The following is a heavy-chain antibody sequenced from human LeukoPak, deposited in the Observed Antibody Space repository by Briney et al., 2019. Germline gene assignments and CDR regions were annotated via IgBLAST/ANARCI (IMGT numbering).Heavy chain of an antibody. J-gene: IGHJ4*02. CDR2: ISFDGSHK. CDR3: ARDFGITWAQYYFDY. CDR1: GFTFSSYE. D-gene: IGHD3-10*01. V-gene: IGHV3-30*04. Sequence: GGSLRLSCAVSGFTFSSYEMNWVRQAPGKGLEWVAVISFDGSHKYYADSVTGRFTISRDNSKNTLYLQMDSLRTDDTAMYYCARDFGITWAQYYFDYWGQGTLVTVSS.